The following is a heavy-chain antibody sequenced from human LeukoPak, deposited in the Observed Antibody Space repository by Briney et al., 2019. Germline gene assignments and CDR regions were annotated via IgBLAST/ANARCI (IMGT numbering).Heavy chain of an antibody. V-gene: IGHV3-30*01. CDR3: ALDNGY. CDR1: GFTFSSYA. J-gene: IGHJ4*02. D-gene: IGHD1-1*01. Sequence: RGSLRLSCAASGFTFSSYAMHWVRQAPGKRLGWVAVISYDGSIKYYADTVKGRFTISRYNSKNTLYLQMNSLRAEDTAMYYCALDNGYWGQGTLVTVSS. CDR2: ISYDGSIK.